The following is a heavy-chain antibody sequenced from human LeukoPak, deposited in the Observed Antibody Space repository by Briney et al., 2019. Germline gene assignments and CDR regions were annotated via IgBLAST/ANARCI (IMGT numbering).Heavy chain of an antibody. CDR3: ARLPIAVAGLFDY. CDR1: GGSISSSSYY. D-gene: IGHD6-19*01. V-gene: IGHV4-39*07. J-gene: IGHJ4*02. CDR2: IYYSGST. Sequence: SETLSLTCTVSGGSISSSSYYWGWIRQPPGKGLEWIGSIYYSGSTYYNPSLKSRVTISVDTSKNQFSLKLSSVTAADTAVYYCARLPIAVAGLFDYWGQETLVTVSS.